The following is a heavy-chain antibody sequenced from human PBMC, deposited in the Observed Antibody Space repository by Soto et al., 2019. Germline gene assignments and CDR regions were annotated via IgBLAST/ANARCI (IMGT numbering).Heavy chain of an antibody. CDR3: AGGGSTTSDYYYYGMDV. D-gene: IGHD1-26*01. J-gene: IGHJ6*02. V-gene: IGHV3-30*03. Sequence: PGGSLRLSCVASGFTFSSYGMHWVRQAPGEGLEWVAVISYDGSNKYYADSVKGRFTISRDNSKNTLYLQMNSLRAEDTAVYYCAGGGSTTSDYYYYGMDVWGQGTTVTVSS. CDR1: GFTFSSYG. CDR2: ISYDGSNK.